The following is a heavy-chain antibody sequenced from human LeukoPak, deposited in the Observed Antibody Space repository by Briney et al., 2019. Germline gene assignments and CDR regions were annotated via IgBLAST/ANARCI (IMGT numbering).Heavy chain of an antibody. Sequence: GGSLRLSCAASGFTFSNAWMSWVRQAPGKGLEWVGRIKSKTDGGTTDYAAPVEGRFTISRDDSKNTLYLQMNSLKTEDTAVYYCTTDAIWFGELSSDWGQGTLVTVSS. CDR1: GFTFSNAW. V-gene: IGHV3-15*01. CDR3: TTDAIWFGELSSD. J-gene: IGHJ4*02. D-gene: IGHD3-10*01. CDR2: IKSKTDGGTT.